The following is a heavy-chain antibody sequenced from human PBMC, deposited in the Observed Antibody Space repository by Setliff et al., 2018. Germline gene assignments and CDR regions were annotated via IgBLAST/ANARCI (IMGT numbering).Heavy chain of an antibody. CDR3: SRGGGVRSFYHYYMDV. CDR1: GFTFSNYA. CDR2: ISSSSSYI. Sequence: RGSLRLSCEASGFTFSNYAMGWVRQAPGKGLEWVSSISSSSSYIYYADSVQGRFTISRDNAKNSLYLQMNSLRAEDTAVYYCSRGGGVRSFYHYYMDVWGKGTTVTVSS. J-gene: IGHJ6*03. D-gene: IGHD3-16*01. V-gene: IGHV3-21*04.